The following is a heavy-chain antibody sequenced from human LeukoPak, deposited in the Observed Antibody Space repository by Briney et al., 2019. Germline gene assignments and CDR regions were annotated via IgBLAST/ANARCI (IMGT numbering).Heavy chain of an antibody. D-gene: IGHD5-18*01. J-gene: IGHJ4*02. CDR2: IYHSGST. CDR3: ARVGGYSYGLYYFDY. Sequence: SETLSLTCTVSGYSISSGYYWGWIRQPPGKGLEWIGSIYHSGSTYYNPSLKSRVTISVATSKNQFSLKLSSVTAADTAVYYCARVGGYSYGLYYFDYWGQGTLVTVSS. V-gene: IGHV4-38-2*02. CDR1: GYSISSGYY.